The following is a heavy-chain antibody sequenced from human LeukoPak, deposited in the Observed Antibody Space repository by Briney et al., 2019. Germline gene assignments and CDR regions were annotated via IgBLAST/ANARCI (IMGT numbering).Heavy chain of an antibody. CDR1: GFTFSTYD. J-gene: IGHJ4*02. CDR2: ISTTGATV. CDR3: ARGLTVGHF. Sequence: SLSLSCAASGFTFSTYDMNWVRPAPGKGLEWVSHISTTGATVYYAGAVKGRFTVSRDNAKKSLYLQMNSLRAEDTAVYYCARGLTVGHFGGQETPDTVSS. V-gene: IGHV3-48*03. D-gene: IGHD4/OR15-4a*01.